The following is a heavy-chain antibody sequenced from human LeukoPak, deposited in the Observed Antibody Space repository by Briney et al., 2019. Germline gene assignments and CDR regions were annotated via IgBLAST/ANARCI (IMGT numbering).Heavy chain of an antibody. V-gene: IGHV4-61*02. CDR3: ARVNGRNYYFDY. D-gene: IGHD4-23*01. J-gene: IGHJ4*02. CDR2: IYTSGTI. Sequence: SETLSLTCSVSGGSISSGSYFWTWIRQPAGKGLEWIGRIYTSGTIYYNPSLKSRVTISIDTSKNQFSLKLRSVNAADTAVYYCARVNGRNYYFDYWGQGTLVTVSS. CDR1: GGSISSGSYF.